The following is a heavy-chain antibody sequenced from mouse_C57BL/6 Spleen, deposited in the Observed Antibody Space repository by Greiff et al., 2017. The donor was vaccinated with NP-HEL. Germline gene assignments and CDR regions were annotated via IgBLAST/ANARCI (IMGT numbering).Heavy chain of an antibody. V-gene: IGHV1-55*01. CDR3: ARAGATGADFDD. J-gene: IGHJ2*01. CDR2: IYPGSGST. D-gene: IGHD1-1*01. CDR1: GYTFTSYW. Sequence: VQLQQPGAELVKPGASLKLSCKASGYTFTSYWITWVQQRPGQGLEWIGDIYPGSGSTNYNEPFKSPVTMTVDNSTNTAYMQMSRLTSEDSAVYYCARAGATGADFDDWGQGTTLTVSS.